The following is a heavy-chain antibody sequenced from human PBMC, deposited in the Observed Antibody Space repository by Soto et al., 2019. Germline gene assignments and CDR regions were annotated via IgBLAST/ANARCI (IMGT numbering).Heavy chain of an antibody. Sequence: SETLSLTCAVSGGSISSGGYSWSWIRQPPGKGLEWIGYMYHSGSSNYNPSLESRVTISVDRSENQFSLKLTSVTAADTATYYCTRDYYDSVGFGDDPSGQGAHDIVSS. D-gene: IGHD3-9*01. CDR1: GGSISSGGYS. J-gene: IGHJ5*02. V-gene: IGHV4-30-2*02. CDR2: MYHSGSS. CDR3: TRDYYDSVGFGDDP.